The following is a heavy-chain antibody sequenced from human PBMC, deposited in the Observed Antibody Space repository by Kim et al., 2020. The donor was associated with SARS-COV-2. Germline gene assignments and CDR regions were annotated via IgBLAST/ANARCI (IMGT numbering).Heavy chain of an antibody. Sequence: GGSLRLSCAASGFTFRRRAMSWVRQVPGKGLEWIASVNNNNNPYYADSVKGRFTVSRDITKDTLFLQMNSLRADDTARSYCAKDNTSSGWPTFDSWGQG. CDR2: VNNNNNP. CDR1: GFTFRRRA. CDR3: AKDNTSSGWPTFDS. V-gene: IGHV3-23*05. D-gene: IGHD6-19*01. J-gene: IGHJ4*02.